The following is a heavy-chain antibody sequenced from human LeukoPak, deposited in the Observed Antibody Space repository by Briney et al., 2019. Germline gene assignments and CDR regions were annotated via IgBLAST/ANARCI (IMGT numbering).Heavy chain of an antibody. Sequence: GGSLRLSCAASGFSFSNYNMNCVRQAPGKGLEWVSYISGGGITTYYADSVKGRFTISRDNSKNTMFLQMNSLRAEDTAVYHCARDRSGYANDAFDFWGQGTMVTVSS. V-gene: IGHV3-48*01. CDR3: ARDRSGYANDAFDF. CDR1: GFSFSNYN. J-gene: IGHJ3*01. CDR2: ISGGGITT. D-gene: IGHD3-3*01.